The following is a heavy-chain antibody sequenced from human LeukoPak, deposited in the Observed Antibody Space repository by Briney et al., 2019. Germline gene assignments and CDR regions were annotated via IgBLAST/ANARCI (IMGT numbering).Heavy chain of an antibody. CDR3: ARALKVSVRGVITTGPGY. CDR1: GFTFTSSA. J-gene: IGHJ4*02. D-gene: IGHD3-10*01. Sequence: SVKVSCKVSGFTFTSSAMQWVRQARGQRLEWIGWIVVGSGNTGYAQKFQGRVTITRNTSISTAYMELSSLRSEDTAVYYCARALKVSVRGVITTGPGYWGQGTLVTVSS. V-gene: IGHV1-58*02. CDR2: IVVGSGNT.